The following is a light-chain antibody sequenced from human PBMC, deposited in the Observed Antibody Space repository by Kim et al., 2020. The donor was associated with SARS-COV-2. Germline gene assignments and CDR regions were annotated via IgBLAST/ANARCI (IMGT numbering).Light chain of an antibody. J-gene: IGLJ2*01. Sequence: SSELTQDPAVSVALGQTVRITCQGDSLRSYYATWYQQRPRQAPVLVIYGRNNRPSGIPDRFSGSTPGNTASLTINGAQAEDEADFYCQSRDSGGNVLFGGGTKVTVL. CDR2: GRN. CDR3: QSRDSGGNVL. CDR1: SLRSYY. V-gene: IGLV3-19*01.